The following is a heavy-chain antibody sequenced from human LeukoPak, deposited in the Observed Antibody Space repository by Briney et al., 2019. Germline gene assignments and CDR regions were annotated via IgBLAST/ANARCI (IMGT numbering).Heavy chain of an antibody. D-gene: IGHD3-3*01. CDR3: ARGRPDYDFWSGPRYYFDY. J-gene: IGHJ4*02. CDR2: INHSGST. CDR1: GGSFSGYY. Sequence: PSETLSLTCAVYGGSFSGYYWIWIRQPPGKRLEGIGEINHSGSTNYNPSLKSRVNISVDTSKNQSSLKLSSVTAADTAVYYCARGRPDYDFWSGPRYYFDYWGQGTLVTVSS. V-gene: IGHV4-34*01.